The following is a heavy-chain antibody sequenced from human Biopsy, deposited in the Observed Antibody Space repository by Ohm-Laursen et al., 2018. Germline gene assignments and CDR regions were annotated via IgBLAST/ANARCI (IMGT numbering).Heavy chain of an antibody. CDR1: GGSISSRNHY. Sequence: GTLSLTCSVSGGSISSRNHYWGWLRQPPGKGLEWIGHVYYSGSTFHNSSLEGRVTVSVDTSKNQFHLRLTSMSASDTAVYYCARHSLDDFWSGAHYYFDYWGLGTLVTVSS. CDR3: ARHSLDDFWSGAHYYFDY. V-gene: IGHV4-39*01. D-gene: IGHD3-3*01. CDR2: VYYSGST. J-gene: IGHJ4*02.